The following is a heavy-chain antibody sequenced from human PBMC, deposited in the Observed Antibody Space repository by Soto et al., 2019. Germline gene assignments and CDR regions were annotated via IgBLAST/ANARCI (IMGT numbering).Heavy chain of an antibody. CDR2: IRSKAYGGTT. D-gene: IGHD3-9*01. J-gene: IGHJ3*02. CDR3: TRGAPYYDISPAHAFDI. Sequence: GGSLRLSCTASGFTFGDYAMSWFRQAPGKGLEWVGFIRSKAYGGTTEYAASVKGRFTISRDDSKSIAYLQMNSLKTEDTAVYYCTRGAPYYDISPAHAFDIWGQGTMVTVSS. V-gene: IGHV3-49*03. CDR1: GFTFGDYA.